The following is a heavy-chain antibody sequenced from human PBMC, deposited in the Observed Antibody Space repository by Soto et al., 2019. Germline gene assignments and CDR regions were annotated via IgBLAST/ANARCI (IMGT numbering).Heavy chain of an antibody. V-gene: IGHV1-2*04. CDR3: ARDEMVYGGFPVYYMDV. CDR1: GYTFTGYY. J-gene: IGHJ6*03. Sequence: QVQLVQSGAEVKKPGASVKVSCKASGYTFTGYYMHWVRQAPGQGLEWMGWINPNSGGTNYAHKFQGWVTMTRDTSISTAYMELSRLRSDDTAVYYCARDEMVYGGFPVYYMDVWGKGTTVTVSS. D-gene: IGHD2-8*01. CDR2: INPNSGGT.